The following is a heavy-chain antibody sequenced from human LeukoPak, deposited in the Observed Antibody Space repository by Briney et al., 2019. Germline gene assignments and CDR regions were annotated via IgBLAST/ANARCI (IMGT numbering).Heavy chain of an antibody. D-gene: IGHD4-17*01. CDR3: ARDYGDFLEYFDP. CDR1: GFTFSSYN. J-gene: IGHJ5*02. V-gene: IGHV3-21*01. CDR2: ITSSSTYI. Sequence: PGGSLRLSCAASGFTFSSYNMNWVRQAPGKGLEWVSSITSSSTYIYYTDSVKGRFTISRDNAKNSLYLQMNSLRAEDTAVYYCARDYGDFLEYFDPWGQGTLVTVSS.